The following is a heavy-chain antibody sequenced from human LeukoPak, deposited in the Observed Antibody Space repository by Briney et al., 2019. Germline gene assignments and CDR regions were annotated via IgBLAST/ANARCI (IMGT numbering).Heavy chain of an antibody. CDR2: IAFSDGRT. J-gene: IGHJ4*02. CDR3: ARGDFDY. V-gene: IGHV3-23*01. CDR1: GFTFSSYA. Sequence: QPGGSLRLSCAASGFTFSSYAMSWVRQAPGKGLEWVSIAFSDGRTFYADSVKGRFTISRDSSKNTVFLQMNSLRAEDTAVYYCARGDFDYWGQGTLVTVSS.